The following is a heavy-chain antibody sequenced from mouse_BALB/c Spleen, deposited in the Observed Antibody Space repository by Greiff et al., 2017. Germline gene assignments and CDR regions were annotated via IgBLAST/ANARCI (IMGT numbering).Heavy chain of an antibody. Sequence: QVQLQQPGAELVKPGASVKLSCKASGYTFTSYYMYWVKQRPGQGLEWIGGINPSNGGTNFNEKFKSKATLTVDKSSSTAYMQLSSLTSEDSAVYYCTRGRAPYAMDYWGQGTSVTVS. CDR3: TRGRAPYAMDY. D-gene: IGHD3-3*01. V-gene: IGHV1S81*02. J-gene: IGHJ4*01. CDR2: INPSNGGT. CDR1: GYTFTSYY.